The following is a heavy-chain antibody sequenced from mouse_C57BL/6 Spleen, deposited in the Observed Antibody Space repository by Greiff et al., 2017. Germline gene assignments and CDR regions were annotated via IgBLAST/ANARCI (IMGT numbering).Heavy chain of an antibody. D-gene: IGHD6-1*01. Sequence: EVKLVESGAGLVKPGGSLKLSCAASGFTFSSYAMSWVRQTPEKRLEWVAYISSGGDYIYYADTVKGRFTISRDNARNTLYLQMSSLKSEDTAMYYCTRGGLQFAYWGQGTLVTVSA. CDR3: TRGGLQFAY. CDR2: ISSGGDYI. V-gene: IGHV5-9-1*02. J-gene: IGHJ3*01. CDR1: GFTFSSYA.